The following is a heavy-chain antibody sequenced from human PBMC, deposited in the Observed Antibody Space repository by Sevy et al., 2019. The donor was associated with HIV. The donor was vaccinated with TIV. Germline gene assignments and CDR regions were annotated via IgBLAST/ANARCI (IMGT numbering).Heavy chain of an antibody. J-gene: IGHJ3*02. Sequence: ASVKVSCKASGGTFGTYSLSWLRQAPGQGLEWMGGIIPIFHSANYAQNFQGRVTITADESTSTAYMELSSLSPEDSAVYYCARDRDITFGGGDAFDIWGQGTRVTVSS. D-gene: IGHD3-16*01. CDR3: ARDRDITFGGGDAFDI. CDR2: IIPIFHSA. CDR1: GGTFGTYS. V-gene: IGHV1-69*13.